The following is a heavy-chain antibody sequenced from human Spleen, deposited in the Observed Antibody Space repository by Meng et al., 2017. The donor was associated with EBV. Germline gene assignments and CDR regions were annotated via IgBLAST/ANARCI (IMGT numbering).Heavy chain of an antibody. Sequence: VELVRVGGSVVRPWGSLRLSCEASGITFSSYWMHWGRQAPGKGLAWVSRINGDGTSTSHAEYVKGRFTVSRDNVKNTLYLEMNSLRAEDTAVYYCATNKMVYWGRGTLVTVSS. CDR1: GITFSSYW. J-gene: IGHJ4*02. CDR2: INGDGTST. CDR3: ATNKMVY. V-gene: IGHV3-74*01. D-gene: IGHD2-8*01.